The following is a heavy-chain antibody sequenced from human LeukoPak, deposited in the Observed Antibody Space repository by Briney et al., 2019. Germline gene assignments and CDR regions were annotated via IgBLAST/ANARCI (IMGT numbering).Heavy chain of an antibody. CDR3: ARAGDMGIYSGSYCWFDP. J-gene: IGHJ5*02. CDR1: GYTFTADYY. Sequence: ASVKVSCKASGYTFTADYYIHWVRQAPGQGLEWTGWINPNSGGTNYVQKFQGRVTVTRDTSISTAYMELSRLRSDDTAVYYCARAGDMGIYSGSYCWFDPWGQGTLVTVSS. CDR2: INPNSGGT. D-gene: IGHD1-26*01. V-gene: IGHV1-2*02.